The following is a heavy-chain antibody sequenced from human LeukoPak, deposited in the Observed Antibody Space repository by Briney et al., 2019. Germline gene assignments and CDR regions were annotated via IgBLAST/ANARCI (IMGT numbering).Heavy chain of an antibody. Sequence: GGSLRLSCAASGFTFSSYWMSWVRQAPGKGLEWVANMKQDGSEKYYVDSVKGRFTISRDNAKNSLYLQMNSLRAEDTAVYYCARGYNYYDSSGYYPWGQGTLVTVSS. CDR2: MKQDGSEK. CDR1: GFTFSSYW. D-gene: IGHD3-22*01. CDR3: ARGYNYYDSSGYYP. V-gene: IGHV3-7*01. J-gene: IGHJ5*02.